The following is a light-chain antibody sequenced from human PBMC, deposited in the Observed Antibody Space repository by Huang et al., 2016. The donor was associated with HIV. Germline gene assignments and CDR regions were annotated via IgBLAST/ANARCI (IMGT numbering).Light chain of an antibody. J-gene: IGKJ4*01. Sequence: DIQMTQSPSSLSASVGNRVTISCRASQSISNYLHWYQVKPGKAPKLLIYNASSLQGGVPSRFSGSGSGTDFTLTISSLQPEDCATYYCQQSYNTPLTFGGGTKVEIK. CDR3: QQSYNTPLT. CDR2: NAS. V-gene: IGKV1-39*01. CDR1: QSISNY.